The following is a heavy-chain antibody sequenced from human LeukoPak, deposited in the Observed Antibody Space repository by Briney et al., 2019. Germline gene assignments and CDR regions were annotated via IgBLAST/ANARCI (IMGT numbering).Heavy chain of an antibody. V-gene: IGHV3-9*01. J-gene: IGHJ4*02. CDR3: AGGDWFAY. D-gene: IGHD2-21*02. CDR2: ISWNSGSI. CDR1: GFTFDDYA. Sequence: PGGSLRLSCAASGFTFDDYAMHWVRQAPGKGLEWVSGISWNSGSIGYADSVKGRFTISRDNAKNSLYLQMNSLRAEDTAVYYCAGGDWFAYWGQGTLVTVSS.